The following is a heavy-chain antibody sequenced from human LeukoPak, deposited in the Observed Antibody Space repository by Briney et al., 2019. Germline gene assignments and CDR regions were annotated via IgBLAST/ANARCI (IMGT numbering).Heavy chain of an antibody. J-gene: IGHJ4*02. D-gene: IGHD3-22*01. Sequence: ASVKVSCKASGGTFSSYAISWVRQAPGQGLEWMGRIIPILGIANYAQKFQGRVTITADKSTSTAYMELSSLRAEDTAVYYCAKRPTMIVDWGQGTLVTVSS. V-gene: IGHV1-69*04. CDR2: IIPILGIA. CDR1: GGTFSSYA. CDR3: AKRPTMIVD.